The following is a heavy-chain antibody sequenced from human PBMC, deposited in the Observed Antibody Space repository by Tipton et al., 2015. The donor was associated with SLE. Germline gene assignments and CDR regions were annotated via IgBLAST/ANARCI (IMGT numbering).Heavy chain of an antibody. Sequence: SLRLSCDASGFTFSSYEMHWVRQAPGKGLEWISYISTSGSTRYYADSVKGRFTISRDNAKNSLYLQLNSLRAEDTAVYYCATGYERFDHWGQGTLVAVSS. V-gene: IGHV3-48*03. J-gene: IGHJ4*02. CDR1: GFTFSSYE. CDR3: ATGYERFDH. CDR2: ISTSGSTR. D-gene: IGHD5-12*01.